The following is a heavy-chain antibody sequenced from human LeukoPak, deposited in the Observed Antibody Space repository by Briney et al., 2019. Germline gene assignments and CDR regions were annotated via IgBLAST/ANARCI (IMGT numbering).Heavy chain of an antibody. CDR3: AKHLYYYDSSGSPLFDI. V-gene: IGHV3-23*01. J-gene: IGHJ3*02. CDR2: ISGSGGST. Sequence: GGSLRLSCAASVFTFSDYYMSWIRQAPGKGLEWLSAISGSGGSTYYADSVKGRFTISRDNSKNTLYLQMNSLRAEDTAVYYCAKHLYYYDSSGSPLFDIWGQGTMVTVSS. D-gene: IGHD3-22*01. CDR1: VFTFSDYY.